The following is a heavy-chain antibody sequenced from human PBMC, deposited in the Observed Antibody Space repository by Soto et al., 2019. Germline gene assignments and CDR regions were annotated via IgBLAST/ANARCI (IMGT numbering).Heavy chain of an antibody. J-gene: IGHJ5*02. CDR3: ARDDYDDGGKDWFDP. D-gene: IGHD4-17*01. CDR1: GDSISSAGYY. V-gene: IGHV4-31*03. CDR2: IYYSGDT. Sequence: QVQLQESGPGLVKPSQTLSLTCTVSGDSISSAGYYWSWIRQHPVKGLEWIGDIYYSGDTHYNPSRKSRVAISMDTSKNQFSLKLSAVTAADTAVYYCARDDYDDGGKDWFDPWGQGTLVTVSS.